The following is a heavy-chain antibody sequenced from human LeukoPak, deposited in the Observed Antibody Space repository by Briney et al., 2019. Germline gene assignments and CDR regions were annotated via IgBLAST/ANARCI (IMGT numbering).Heavy chain of an antibody. CDR1: GFSFSSYS. CDR3: AKLVGYCSSTSCRGDY. CDR2: ISGSGGST. J-gene: IGHJ4*02. Sequence: GGSLRLSCEGSGFSFSSYSMNWVRQAPGKGLEWVSAISGSGGSTYYADSVKGRFTISRDNSKNTLYLQMNSLRAEDTAVYYCAKLVGYCSSTSCRGDYWGQGTLATVSS. D-gene: IGHD2-2*01. V-gene: IGHV3-23*01.